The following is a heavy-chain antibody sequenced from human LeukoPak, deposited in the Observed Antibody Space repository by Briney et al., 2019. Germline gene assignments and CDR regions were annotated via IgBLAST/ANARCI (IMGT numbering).Heavy chain of an antibody. CDR2: INPNSGGT. CDR3: ARSRRSGWYLDY. CDR1: GDTFTGDH. V-gene: IGHV1-2*02. D-gene: IGHD6-19*01. J-gene: IGHJ4*02. Sequence: GSVSVSCTASGDTFTGDHMDWVRQAPGQGLEWMGWINPNSGGTNYAQKFQGGVTMTRDTSISTAYMELSRLRSDDTAVYYCARSRRSGWYLDYWGQGTLVTVSS.